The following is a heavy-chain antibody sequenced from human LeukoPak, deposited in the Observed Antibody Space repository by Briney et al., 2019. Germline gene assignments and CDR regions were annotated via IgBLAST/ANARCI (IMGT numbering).Heavy chain of an antibody. CDR3: ARADCSSTSCYGSRSYYYYYYMDV. V-gene: IGHV4-59*10. CDR1: GGSFSGYY. D-gene: IGHD2-2*01. Sequence: PSETLSLTCAVYGGSFSGYYWSWIRQPAGKGLEWIGRIYTCGSTNYNPSLKSRVTISVDTSKNQFFLKLSSVTAADTAVYYCARADCSSTSCYGSRSYYYYYYMDVWGKGTTVTISS. CDR2: IYTCGST. J-gene: IGHJ6*03.